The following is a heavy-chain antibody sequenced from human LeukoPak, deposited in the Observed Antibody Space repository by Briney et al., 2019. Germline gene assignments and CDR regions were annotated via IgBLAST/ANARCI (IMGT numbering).Heavy chain of an antibody. CDR1: GYTFTGYY. CDR2: INPNSGGT. CDR3: AREYYDSSGLDY. D-gene: IGHD3-22*01. J-gene: IGHJ4*02. V-gene: IGHV1-2*02. Sequence: ASVKVSCKASGYTFTGYYMHWVRQAPGQGLERMGWINPNSGGTNYAQKFQGRVTMTRDTSISTAYMELSRLRSDDTAVYYCAREYYDSSGLDYWGQGTLVTVSS.